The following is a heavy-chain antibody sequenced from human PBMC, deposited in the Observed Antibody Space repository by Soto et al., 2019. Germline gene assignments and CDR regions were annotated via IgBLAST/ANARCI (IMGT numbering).Heavy chain of an antibody. V-gene: IGHV3-48*03. CDR2: MSGSGSTI. CDR1: GFTFTNFD. D-gene: IGHD6-19*01. CDR3: AREGLAVATPGAFAI. J-gene: IGHJ3*02. Sequence: PGGSLRLSCENSGFTFTNFDLSWVRQAPGKGLEWVAFMSGSGSTIYYTDSVRGRFTISKDDARTSLFLQMDTLRPEDTAVYYCAREGLAVATPGAFAIWGQGTMVSVS.